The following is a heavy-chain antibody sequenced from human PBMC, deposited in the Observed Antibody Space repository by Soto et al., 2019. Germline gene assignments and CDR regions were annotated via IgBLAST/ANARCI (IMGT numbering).Heavy chain of an antibody. CDR1: GGSISSGGYY. CDR3: AREFRELLKGRYYYYGMDV. J-gene: IGHJ6*02. D-gene: IGHD3-10*01. Sequence: SETLSLSCTVSGGSISSGGYYWIWIRHHPGKGLEWIGYIYYSGSTYYNPSLKSRVTISVDTSKNQFSLKLSSVTAADTAVYYCAREFRELLKGRYYYYGMDVWGQGTTVTVSS. V-gene: IGHV4-31*03. CDR2: IYYSGST.